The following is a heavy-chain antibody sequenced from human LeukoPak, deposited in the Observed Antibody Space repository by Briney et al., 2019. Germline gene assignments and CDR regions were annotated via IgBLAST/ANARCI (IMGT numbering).Heavy chain of an antibody. CDR3: AKGAGGTLIVAVFDY. CDR2: ISGSGGST. CDR1: GFIFSSYA. V-gene: IGHV3-23*01. J-gene: IGHJ4*02. Sequence: GGSLRLSCAPYGFIFSSYAMSWVRQAPGKGMECVSTISGSGGSTYYADFVKGRFTISRDNSKNTLYLQINSLRAEDTAVYYCAKGAGGTLIVAVFDYWGQGTLVTVSS. D-gene: IGHD3-22*01.